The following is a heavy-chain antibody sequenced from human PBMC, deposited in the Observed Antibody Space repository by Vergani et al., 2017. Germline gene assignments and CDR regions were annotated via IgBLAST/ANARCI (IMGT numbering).Heavy chain of an antibody. CDR3: ARKGPEDWFDP. Sequence: QLQLQESGPGLLKPSETLSLTCSVSGTSISGSSDYWGWIRQPPGKGLEWIGSIFYTGTSYYNPSLESRATNSVDTSKNQFSLKLKSVTAADTAVYYCARKGPEDWFDPWGQGTLVTVSS. J-gene: IGHJ5*02. V-gene: IGHV4-39*01. D-gene: IGHD1-14*01. CDR1: GTSISGSSDY. CDR2: IFYTGTS.